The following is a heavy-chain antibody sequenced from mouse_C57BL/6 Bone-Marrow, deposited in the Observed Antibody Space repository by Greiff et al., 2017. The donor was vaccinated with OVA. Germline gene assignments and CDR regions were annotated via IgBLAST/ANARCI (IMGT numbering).Heavy chain of an antibody. Sequence: VKLMESGPELVKPGASVKISCKASGYAFSSSWMNWVKQRPGKGLEWIGRLYPGDGDTNYNGKFKGKATLTADTSSSTAYMQLSSLTSEDSAVYFCARSLYYYGSSYWYFDVWGTGTTVTVSS. CDR2: LYPGDGDT. V-gene: IGHV1-82*01. D-gene: IGHD1-1*01. CDR3: ARSLYYYGSSYWYFDV. J-gene: IGHJ1*03. CDR1: GYAFSSSW.